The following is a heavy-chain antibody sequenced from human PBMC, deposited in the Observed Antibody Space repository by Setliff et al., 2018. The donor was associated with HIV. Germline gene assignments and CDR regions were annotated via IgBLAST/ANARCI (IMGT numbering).Heavy chain of an antibody. V-gene: IGHV1-18*01. CDR2: ISAYNGNT. J-gene: IGHJ6*03. CDR1: GYTFTSYG. Sequence: GASVKVSCKASGYTFTSYGISWVRQAPGQGLEWMGWISAYNGNTNYAQKLQGRVTMTTDTSTSTAYMELRSLRSDDTAVYYCARGRKYLTTVTSSYFYYMDVWGQGTTVTVSS. D-gene: IGHD4-4*01. CDR3: ARGRKYLTTVTSSYFYYMDV.